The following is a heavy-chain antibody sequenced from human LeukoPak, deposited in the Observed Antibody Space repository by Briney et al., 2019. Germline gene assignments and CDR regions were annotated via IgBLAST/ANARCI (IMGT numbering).Heavy chain of an antibody. CDR3: ARGAYIAAAQYGY. CDR2: ISNSGTT. D-gene: IGHD6-13*01. V-gene: IGHV4-59*01. J-gene: IGHJ4*02. CDR1: GGSISSYY. Sequence: PAETLSLSCAVSGGSISSYYRSWLRQPPGKGLEWGRYISNSGTTNYNPYFKSRVTITVDTSKNQSSLKLSSVTAADTAVYYCARGAYIAAAQYGYWGQGTLVTVSS.